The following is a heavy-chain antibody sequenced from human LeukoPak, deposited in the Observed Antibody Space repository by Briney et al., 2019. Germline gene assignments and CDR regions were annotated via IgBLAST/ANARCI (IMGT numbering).Heavy chain of an antibody. CDR3: ARRVGISKKCYFDY. CDR2: ISDSGIT. V-gene: IGHV4-59*08. CDR1: GGSISSYY. Sequence: SETLSLTCTFSGGSISSYYWTWIRQPPGKGLEWIGYISDSGITNYNLSLKSRVTISIDTSKNQFSLRLSSVTAADTAVYYCARRVGISKKCYFDYWGQGTLVTVSS. D-gene: IGHD1-26*01. J-gene: IGHJ4*02.